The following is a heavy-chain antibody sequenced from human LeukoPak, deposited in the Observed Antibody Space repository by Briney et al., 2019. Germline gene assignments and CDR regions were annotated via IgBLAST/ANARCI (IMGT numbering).Heavy chain of an antibody. Sequence: GESLKISCEGSGYSFTNSWIAWVRQMSGKGLEWMGIIYPDDSDTTYSPSFQGQVTISADRSINTAYLHWSSVKASDTAVYYCARRSVNTAFDYWGQGTLVTVSS. V-gene: IGHV5-51*01. D-gene: IGHD1/OR15-1a*01. CDR3: ARRSVNTAFDY. CDR2: IYPDDSDT. J-gene: IGHJ4*02. CDR1: GYSFTNSW.